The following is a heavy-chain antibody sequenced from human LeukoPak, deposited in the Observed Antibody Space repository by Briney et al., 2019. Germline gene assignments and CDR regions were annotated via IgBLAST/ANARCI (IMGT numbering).Heavy chain of an antibody. CDR2: ISNTGGST. CDR3: ASSGSYRFDY. Sequence: PGGSLRLSCAASGFTFSSYAMSWVRQAPGKGLEWVSAISNTGGSTYYADSVKGRFTISRDKSKNTLSLQMNSLRDEDTAVYYCASSGSYRFDYWGQGTLVTVSS. V-gene: IGHV3-23*01. CDR1: GFTFSSYA. J-gene: IGHJ4*02. D-gene: IGHD1-26*01.